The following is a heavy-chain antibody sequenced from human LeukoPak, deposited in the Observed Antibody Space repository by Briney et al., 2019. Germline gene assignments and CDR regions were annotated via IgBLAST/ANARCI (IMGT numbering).Heavy chain of an antibody. CDR3: ARSLWSGYSIYYYYMDV. V-gene: IGHV1-69*05. J-gene: IGHJ6*03. CDR2: IIPIFGTA. CDR1: GGTFSSYA. D-gene: IGHD3-3*01. Sequence: SVKVSCKASGGTFSSYAISWVRLAPGQGLEWMGGIIPIFGTANYAQKFQGRVTITTDESTSTAYMELSSLRSEDTAVYYCARSLWSGYSIYYYYMDVWGKGTTVTVSS.